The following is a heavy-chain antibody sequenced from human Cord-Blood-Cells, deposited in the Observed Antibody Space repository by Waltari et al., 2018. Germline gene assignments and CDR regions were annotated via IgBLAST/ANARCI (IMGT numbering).Heavy chain of an antibody. Sequence: QLQLQQSGPGLVKPSQTLSLTCAIYGVRVTRNSAAWNWIRQSPSRGLEWLGRTYYRSKWYNDYAVSVKSRITINPDTSKNQFSLQLNSVTPEDTAVYYCARDSARATGDFDYWGQGTLVTVSS. J-gene: IGHJ4*02. CDR2: TYYRSKWYN. CDR3: ARDSARATGDFDY. V-gene: IGHV6-1*01. D-gene: IGHD7-27*01. CDR1: GVRVTRNSAA.